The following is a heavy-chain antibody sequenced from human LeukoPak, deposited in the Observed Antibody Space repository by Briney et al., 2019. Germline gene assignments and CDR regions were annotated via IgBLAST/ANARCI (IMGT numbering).Heavy chain of an antibody. D-gene: IGHD6-13*01. Sequence: PSETLSLTCTVSAGSISSSSYYWGWIRQPPGKGLEWIGSIYYSGSTYYNPSLKSRVTISVDTSKNQFSLKLSSVTAADTAVYYCARHFSIAAAVPRYYFDYWGQGTLVTVSS. V-gene: IGHV4-39*01. J-gene: IGHJ4*02. CDR2: IYYSGST. CDR3: ARHFSIAAAVPRYYFDY. CDR1: AGSISSSSYY.